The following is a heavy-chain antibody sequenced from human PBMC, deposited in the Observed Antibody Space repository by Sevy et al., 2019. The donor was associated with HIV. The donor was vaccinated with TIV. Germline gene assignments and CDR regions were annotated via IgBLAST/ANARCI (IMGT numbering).Heavy chain of an antibody. D-gene: IGHD2-21*02. CDR1: GFTFSNYD. V-gene: IGHV3-30*04. CDR2: ISHDERYK. Sequence: GGYLRLSCAASGFTFSNYDMHWVRQAPGKGLDWVAVISHDERYKNYSESVKVRFTISRDNFKNTLFLQMDSLRPEDTAVYFCARLVSCGGDCYYLDSWGLGALVTVSS. J-gene: IGHJ4*02. CDR3: ARLVSCGGDCYYLDS.